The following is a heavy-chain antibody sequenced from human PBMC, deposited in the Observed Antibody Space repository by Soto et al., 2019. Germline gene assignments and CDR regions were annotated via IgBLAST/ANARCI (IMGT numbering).Heavy chain of an antibody. CDR3: ARALFPDVDIYAMDV. CDR2: IWNDGSNK. D-gene: IGHD5-12*01. V-gene: IGHV3-33*01. J-gene: IGHJ6*02. CDR1: GFTFRDHA. Sequence: ESVGGVVQPGRSLRLSCAASGFTFRDHAMHWVRQAPGKGREWLAIIWNDGSNKFYAGSVQGRFTISRDNSKNTVYLQMNTLSAEDTAVYYCARALFPDVDIYAMDVWGQGTTVTVSS.